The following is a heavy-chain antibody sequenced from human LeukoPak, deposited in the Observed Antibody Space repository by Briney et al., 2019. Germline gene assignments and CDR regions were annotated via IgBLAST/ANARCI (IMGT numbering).Heavy chain of an antibody. CDR3: ARHWGTSGGLHAFDL. J-gene: IGHJ3*01. CDR2: MYYSGSA. V-gene: IGHV4-59*08. CDR1: GGSISSYY. D-gene: IGHD3-10*01. Sequence: PSETLSLTCTVSGGSISSYYWSWMWQPPGKGLEWIGYMYYSGSANYNPSLKSRVTISVDTSKNQFSLKLSSVTAADTAVYYCARHWGTSGGLHAFDLWGQGTMVTVSS.